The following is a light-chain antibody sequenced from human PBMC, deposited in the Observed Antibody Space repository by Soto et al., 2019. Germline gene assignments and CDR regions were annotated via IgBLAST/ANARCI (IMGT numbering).Light chain of an antibody. J-gene: IGKJ1*01. CDR1: QSVSSSY. V-gene: IGKV3-20*01. CDR3: QQYGSSVT. Sequence: ELVMTQSPATLSVSPGERATLSCRASQSVSSSYLAWYQQKLGQAPRLLMYSASSRATGIPDRFSGSGSGTEFTLTISRLEPEDIAVYYCQQYGSSVTFGQGTKVDI. CDR2: SAS.